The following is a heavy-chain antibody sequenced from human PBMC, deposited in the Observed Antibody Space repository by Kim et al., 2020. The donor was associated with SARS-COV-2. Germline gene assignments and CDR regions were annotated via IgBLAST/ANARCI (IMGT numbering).Heavy chain of an antibody. Sequence: IYYADSGRGRLTISRDNDKNSLLLQMNSLRAEDTAVYYCARGPNYSPFDYWGQGTLVTVSS. D-gene: IGHD4-4*01. CDR2: I. J-gene: IGHJ4*02. V-gene: IGHV3-48*03. CDR3: ARGPNYSPFDY.